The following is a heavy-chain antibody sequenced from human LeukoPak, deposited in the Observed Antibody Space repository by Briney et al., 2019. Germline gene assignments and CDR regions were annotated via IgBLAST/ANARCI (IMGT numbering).Heavy chain of an antibody. CDR2: ISGSGGST. CDR3: AKGPRIAVAARPFDY. Sequence: GGSLRLSCAASGVTFSSYAMSWVRQAPGKGMEWVSAISGSGGSTYYADSVKARFTISRDNSKNPLYLQMNSLRAEDTAVYYCAKGPRIAVAARPFDYWGQGTLVTVSS. V-gene: IGHV3-23*01. CDR1: GVTFSSYA. J-gene: IGHJ4*02. D-gene: IGHD6-19*01.